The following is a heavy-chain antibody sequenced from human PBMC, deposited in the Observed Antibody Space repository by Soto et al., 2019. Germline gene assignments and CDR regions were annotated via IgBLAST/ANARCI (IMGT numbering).Heavy chain of an antibody. CDR3: ARKVVGSTSRPDYWYFDL. CDR1: GFTFINYA. CDR2: ISGGGGAT. D-gene: IGHD2-21*01. V-gene: IGHV3-23*01. Sequence: EVQLLESGGDSVQPGGSVRLSCAGSGFTFINYAMNWVRQAPGKGLEWVSTISGGGGATFFADSVRGRFTFSRDNSKNTVTLQMNSLGVDDTAVYYGARKVVGSTSRPDYWYFDLWGRGTLVTVSS. J-gene: IGHJ2*01.